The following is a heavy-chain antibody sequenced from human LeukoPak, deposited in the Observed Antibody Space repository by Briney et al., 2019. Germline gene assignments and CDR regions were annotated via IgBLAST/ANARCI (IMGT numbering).Heavy chain of an antibody. V-gene: IGHV3-7*01. CDR1: GFTFRNTW. Sequence: GGSLRLSCALSGFTFRNTWMAWVRQTPGEGLEWVANINQDGSTKHYVDSVKGRFTISRDNAKNSLYLQMNSLRAEDTAIYYCARDQTGSLDYWGQGTLVTVSS. D-gene: IGHD1-26*01. CDR2: INQDGSTK. J-gene: IGHJ4*02. CDR3: ARDQTGSLDY.